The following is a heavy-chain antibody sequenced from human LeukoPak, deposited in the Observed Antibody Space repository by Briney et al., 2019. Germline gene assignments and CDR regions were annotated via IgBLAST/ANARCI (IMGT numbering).Heavy chain of an antibody. Sequence: PSETLSLTCTVSGGSISSSSYYWGWIRQPPGKGLEWIGSIYYSGSTNYNPSLKSRVTISVDTSKNQFSLKLSSVTAADTAVYYCARQLVIYYFDYWGQGTLVTVSS. V-gene: IGHV4-39*07. CDR2: IYYSGST. CDR1: GGSISSSSYY. CDR3: ARQLVIYYFDY. J-gene: IGHJ4*02. D-gene: IGHD6-13*01.